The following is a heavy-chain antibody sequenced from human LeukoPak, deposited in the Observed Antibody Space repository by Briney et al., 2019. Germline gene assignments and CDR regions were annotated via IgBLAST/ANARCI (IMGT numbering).Heavy chain of an antibody. V-gene: IGHV3-30-3*01. D-gene: IGHD4-23*01. Sequence: GRSLRLSCAASGFTFSYYTMHWVRQAPGKGLEWVAVISYDGSNKYYADSVKGRFTISRDNSKNTLYLQMNSLRAEDTAVYYCVRDLSPVVPASPMGYWGQGTLVTVSS. CDR2: ISYDGSNK. J-gene: IGHJ4*02. CDR1: GFTFSYYT. CDR3: VRDLSPVVPASPMGY.